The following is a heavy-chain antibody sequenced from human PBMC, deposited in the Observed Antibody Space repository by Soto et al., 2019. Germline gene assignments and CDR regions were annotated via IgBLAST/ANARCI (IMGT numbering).Heavy chain of an antibody. CDR1: GVSITDAF. J-gene: IGHJ5*01. V-gene: IGHV4-59*12. CDR3: PTDGHSVTVAGSWSES. D-gene: IGHD6-19*01. CDR2: IHRGAIT. Sequence: PWETLSLPCSVSGVSITDAFWTWVRQPPGMRLEWIGYIHRGAITNYIPSLKSLLTMSLYTSMNQVSLRLRVVTAADTPVYYCPTDGHSVTVAGSWSESLAQGTLVTVSS.